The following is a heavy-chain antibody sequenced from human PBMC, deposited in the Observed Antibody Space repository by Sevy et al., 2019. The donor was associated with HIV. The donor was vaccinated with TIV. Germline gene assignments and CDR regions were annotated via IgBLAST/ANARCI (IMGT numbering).Heavy chain of an antibody. J-gene: IGHJ6*02. V-gene: IGHV4-34*01. D-gene: IGHD3-9*01. CDR2: INHSGST. Sequence: SETLSLTCAVYGGSFSGYYWSWIRQPPGKGLEWIGEINHSGSTNYNPSLKSRVTISVDTSKNQFSLKLSSVTAADTAVYYCASRKLRYFDWYHASSRPYGMDVWGQGTTVTVSS. CDR1: GGSFSGYY. CDR3: ASRKLRYFDWYHASSRPYGMDV.